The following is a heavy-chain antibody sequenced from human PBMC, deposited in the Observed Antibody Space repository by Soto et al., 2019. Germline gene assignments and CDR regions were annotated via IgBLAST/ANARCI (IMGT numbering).Heavy chain of an antibody. CDR3: ARFVAAAGSDY. V-gene: IGHV3-64*01. CDR2: ISTNGGST. D-gene: IGHD6-13*01. CDR1: GFTFSSYA. Sequence: LSLPCAASGFTFSSYAMHWVRQAPGKGLEFVSAISTNGGSTYYANSVKGRFTISRDNSKNTLYLQMGSLGPEDMAVYYCARFVAAAGSDYWGQGTLVTVSS. J-gene: IGHJ4*02.